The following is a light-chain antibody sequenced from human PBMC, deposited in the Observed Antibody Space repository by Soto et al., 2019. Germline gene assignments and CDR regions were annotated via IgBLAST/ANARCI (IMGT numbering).Light chain of an antibody. CDR3: TSWTTSTTMI. CDR2: DVN. Sequence: QSVLTQPASVSGSPGQSITISCTGTSSDIGAHNYVSWYQQHPGKAPKLMIYDVNIRPSGVSNRFSGSKSGNTASLTISGLQAEDEADYYCTSWTTSTTMIFGGGTKVTVL. J-gene: IGLJ2*01. CDR1: SSDIGAHNY. V-gene: IGLV2-14*03.